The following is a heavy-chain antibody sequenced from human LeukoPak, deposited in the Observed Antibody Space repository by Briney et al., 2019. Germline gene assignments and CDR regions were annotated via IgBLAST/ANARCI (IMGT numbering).Heavy chain of an antibody. CDR1: GYSISSGYY. D-gene: IGHD5-24*01. CDR3: ARGRWLQLGAFDI. CDR2: IYHSGST. V-gene: IGHV4-38-2*01. Sequence: PSETLSLTCAVSGYSISSGYYWGWIRQPPGKGLGWIGSIYHSGSTYYNPSLKSRVTISVDTSKNQFSLKLSSVTAADTAVYYCARGRWLQLGAFDIWGQGTMVTVSS. J-gene: IGHJ3*02.